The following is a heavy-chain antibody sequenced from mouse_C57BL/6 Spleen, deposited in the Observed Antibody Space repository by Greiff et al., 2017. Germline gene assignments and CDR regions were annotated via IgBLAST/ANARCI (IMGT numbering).Heavy chain of an antibody. D-gene: IGHD2-4*01. Sequence: QVQLQQPGAELVRPGTSVKLSCKASGYTFTSYWMHWVKQRPGQGLEWIGVIDPSDSYTNYNQKFKGKATLTVDTSSSTAYMQLSSLTSEDSAVYYCARGDYDEGLFDYWGQGTTLTVSS. J-gene: IGHJ2*01. V-gene: IGHV1-59*01. CDR1: GYTFTSYW. CDR2: IDPSDSYT. CDR3: ARGDYDEGLFDY.